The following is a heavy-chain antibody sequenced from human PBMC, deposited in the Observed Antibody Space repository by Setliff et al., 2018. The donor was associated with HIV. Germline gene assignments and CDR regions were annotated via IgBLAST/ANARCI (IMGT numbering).Heavy chain of an antibody. J-gene: IGHJ4*02. D-gene: IGHD3-10*01. CDR1: GGSFNDYY. CDR3: ARGLNYYGSGSCLPLGY. Sequence: SETLSLTCAVYGGSFNDYYWTWIRQPPGKGLEWIGEIDHSGNIKYHASLKSRVTISKDTSKNQISLKLRSVTAADTAAYYCARGLNYYGSGSCLPLGYWGQGTLVTVSS. CDR2: IDHSGNI. V-gene: IGHV4-34*01.